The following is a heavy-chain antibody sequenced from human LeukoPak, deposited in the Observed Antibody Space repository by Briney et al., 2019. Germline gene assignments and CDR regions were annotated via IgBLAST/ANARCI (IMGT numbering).Heavy chain of an antibody. Sequence: SETLSLTCAVYGGSFSGYYWSWIRQPPGKGLEWIGEINHSGSTNYNPSLKSRVTISVDTSKNQFSLKLSSVTAADTAVYYCARANSGYDTYFDYWGQGTLVTVSS. D-gene: IGHD5-12*01. J-gene: IGHJ4*02. CDR3: ARANSGYDTYFDY. CDR2: INHSGST. CDR1: GGSFSGYY. V-gene: IGHV4-34*01.